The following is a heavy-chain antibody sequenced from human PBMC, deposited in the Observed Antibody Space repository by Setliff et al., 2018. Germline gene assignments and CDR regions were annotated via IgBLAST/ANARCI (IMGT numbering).Heavy chain of an antibody. J-gene: IGHJ3*02. CDR1: GYTFIYYY. CDR2: INAGNGNT. D-gene: IGHD2-2*01. CDR3: AREVLPLVREEAFYI. V-gene: IGHV1-3*01. Sequence: ASVKVSCKASGYTFIYYYIHWVRQAPGQGLEWMGWINAGNGNTKCTQNFQGRVTITRDTSASTAYVELSSLRSEDTAVYYCAREVLPLVREEAFYIWGQGTRVTVS.